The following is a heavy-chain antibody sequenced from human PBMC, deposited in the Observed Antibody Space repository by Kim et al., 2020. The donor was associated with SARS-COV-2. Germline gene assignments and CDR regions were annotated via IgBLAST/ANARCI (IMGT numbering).Heavy chain of an antibody. V-gene: IGHV3-30*01. CDR3: ARDYCHATFDY. J-gene: IGHJ4*02. D-gene: IGHD2-15*01. Sequence: DSQKGRFTLPRDDSTNPLNLQMNSLRAEDAAVYFCARDYCHATFDYWGQGTLVTVSS.